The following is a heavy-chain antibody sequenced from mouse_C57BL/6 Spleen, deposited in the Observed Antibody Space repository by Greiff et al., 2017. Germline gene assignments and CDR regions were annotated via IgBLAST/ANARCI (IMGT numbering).Heavy chain of an antibody. V-gene: IGHV1-82*01. CDR1: GYAFSSSW. Sequence: QVQLKQSGPELVKPGASVKISCKASGYAFSSSWMNWVKQRPGKGLEWIGRIYPGDGDTNYNGKFKGKATLTADKSSSTAYMQLSSLTSEDSAVYFCARGAGSITGGFAYWGQGTLVTVSA. CDR3: ARGAGSITGGFAY. J-gene: IGHJ3*01. CDR2: IYPGDGDT. D-gene: IGHD1-1*01.